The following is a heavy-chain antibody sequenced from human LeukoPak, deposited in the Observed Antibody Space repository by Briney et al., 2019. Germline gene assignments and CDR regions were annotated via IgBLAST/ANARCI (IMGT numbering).Heavy chain of an antibody. V-gene: IGHV4-61*02. Sequence: PSETLSLTCTVSGGSISSGSYYWSWIRQPAGKGLEWIGRIYTSGSTNYNPSLKSRVTISVDTSKNQFSLKLSSVTAADTAVYYCARGPIVVVVAATFFDYWGQGTLVTVSS. CDR2: IYTSGST. CDR1: GGSISSGSYY. CDR3: ARGPIVVVVAATFFDY. J-gene: IGHJ4*02. D-gene: IGHD2-15*01.